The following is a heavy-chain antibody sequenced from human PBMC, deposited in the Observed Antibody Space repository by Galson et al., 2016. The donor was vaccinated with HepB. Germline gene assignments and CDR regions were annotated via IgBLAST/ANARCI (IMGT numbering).Heavy chain of an antibody. CDR1: GFIFSNVW. CDR3: TTDGPFVSGGRGYHYGMDV. D-gene: IGHD2-15*01. J-gene: IGHJ6*02. CDR2: IKSKTEGGTT. Sequence: SLRLSCAASGFIFSNVWMNWVRRAPGKGLEWVGRIKSKTEGGTTDHAAPVKGRFTISRDDSKNTVNLQMNSLKTGDTAVYYCTTDGPFVSGGRGYHYGMDVWGQGTTVTVSS. V-gene: IGHV3-15*01.